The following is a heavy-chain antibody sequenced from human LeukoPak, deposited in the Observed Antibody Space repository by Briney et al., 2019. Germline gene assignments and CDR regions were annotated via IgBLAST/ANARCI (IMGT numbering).Heavy chain of an antibody. J-gene: IGHJ4*02. CDR1: GFTVSSNY. Sequence: GGSLRLSCAASGFTVSSNYMSWVRQAPGKGLEWVSVIYSGGSTYYADSVKGRFTISRDNSKNTLYLQMNSLRAEDTAVYYCARETEQLERGHWGQGTLVTVSS. V-gene: IGHV3-53*01. D-gene: IGHD6-13*01. CDR3: ARETEQLERGH. CDR2: IYSGGST.